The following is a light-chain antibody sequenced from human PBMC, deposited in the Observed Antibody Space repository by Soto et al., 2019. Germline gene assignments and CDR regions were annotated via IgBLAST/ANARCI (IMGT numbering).Light chain of an antibody. V-gene: IGKV3-20*01. J-gene: IGKJ1*01. CDR1: QSVSGSY. CDR2: GAS. Sequence: EIVLTQSPGTLSLSPGERATLSCRASQSVSGSYLAWYQQKPGQAPRLLIYGASSRATGVPDNFSGSGSGKDFTLAISRLDPEDFAVYYCQHYGTPPWTFGQGTKVEIK. CDR3: QHYGTPPWT.